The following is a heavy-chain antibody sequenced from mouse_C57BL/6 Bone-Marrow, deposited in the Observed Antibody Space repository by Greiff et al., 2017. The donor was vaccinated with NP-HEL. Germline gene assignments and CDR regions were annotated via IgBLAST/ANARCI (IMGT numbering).Heavy chain of an antibody. V-gene: IGHV1-15*01. CDR2: IDPETGGT. J-gene: IGHJ2*01. CDR1: GYTFTDYE. CDR3: TKFITTVEGDFDY. Sequence: VQLQQSGAELVRPGASVTLSCKASGYTFTDYEMHWVKQTPVHGLEWIGAIDPETGGTAYNQKFKGKAILTADKSSSTAYMEIRSLTSEDYAVYYCTKFITTVEGDFDYWGQGTTLTVSS. D-gene: IGHD1-1*01.